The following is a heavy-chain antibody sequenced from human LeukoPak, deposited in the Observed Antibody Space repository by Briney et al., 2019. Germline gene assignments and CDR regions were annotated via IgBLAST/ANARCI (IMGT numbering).Heavy chain of an antibody. J-gene: IGHJ3*02. CDR2: IYPGDSDT. D-gene: IGHD3-10*01. V-gene: IGHV5-51*01. CDR3: ARRSITMVRGVLESHAFDI. CDR1: GYSFTSYW. Sequence: GESLKISCKGSGYSFTSYWIGWVRQMPGKGLEWMGIIYPGDSDTRYSPSFQGQVTISADKSISTAYLQWSSLKASDTAMYYCARRSITMVRGVLESHAFDIWGQGTMVTVSS.